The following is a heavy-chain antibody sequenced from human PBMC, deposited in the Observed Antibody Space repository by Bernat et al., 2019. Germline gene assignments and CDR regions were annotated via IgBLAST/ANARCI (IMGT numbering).Heavy chain of an antibody. D-gene: IGHD1-1*01. J-gene: IGHJ4*02. CDR2: IKSEGTDK. V-gene: IGHV3-7*03. CDR1: GLTFRNYW. CDR3: ATIQDWKFEY. Sequence: EVQLVESGGGLVEPGGSLRLSCAASGLTFRNYWMSWVRQAPGKGPEWVANIKSEGTDKFYVDSVEGRLTISRDNARNSLFLQMTSLRAEDTAFYYCATIQDWKFEYSRPGTLVTVSS.